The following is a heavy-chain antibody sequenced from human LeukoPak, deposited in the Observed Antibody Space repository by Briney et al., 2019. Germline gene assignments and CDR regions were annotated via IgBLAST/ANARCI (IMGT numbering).Heavy chain of an antibody. CDR3: ARDRGYDILTGYYPNWFDP. V-gene: IGHV4-59*12. CDR1: GGSNSSYY. J-gene: IGHJ5*02. D-gene: IGHD3-9*01. CDR2: IYYSGST. Sequence: SETLSLTCTVSGGSNSSYYWSWIRQPPGKGLEWIGYIYYSGSTNYNPSLKSRVTISVDTSKNQFSLKLSSVTAADTAVYYCARDRGYDILTGYYPNWFDPWGQGTLVTVSS.